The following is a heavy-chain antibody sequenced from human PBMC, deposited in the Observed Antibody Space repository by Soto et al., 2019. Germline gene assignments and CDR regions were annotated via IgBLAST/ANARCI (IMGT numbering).Heavy chain of an antibody. CDR2: IYYSGST. Sequence: SETMSLTCTVSGGSISSGGSYWSWIRQHPGKGLEWIGYIYYSGSTNYNPSLKSRVTISVDTSKNQFSLKLSSVTAADTAVYYCARLPLGYCSSTSCYPSWFDPWGQGTLVTVSS. J-gene: IGHJ5*02. V-gene: IGHV4-61*08. CDR3: ARLPLGYCSSTSCYPSWFDP. CDR1: GGSISSGGSY. D-gene: IGHD2-2*01.